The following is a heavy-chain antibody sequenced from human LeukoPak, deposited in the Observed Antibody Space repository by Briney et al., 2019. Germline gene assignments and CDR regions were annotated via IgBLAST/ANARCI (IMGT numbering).Heavy chain of an antibody. CDR1: GYIFSSYS. CDR2: ISADSGNT. CDR3: ARVNYYDSSGYYSDAFDI. J-gene: IGHJ3*02. V-gene: IGHV1-18*01. D-gene: IGHD3-22*01. Sequence: ASVKVSCKASGYIFSSYSISWVRQAPGQGLEWMGWISADSGNTNYAQKFQGWVTMTRDTSISTAYMELSRLRSDDTAVYYCARVNYYDSSGYYSDAFDIWGQGTMVTVSS.